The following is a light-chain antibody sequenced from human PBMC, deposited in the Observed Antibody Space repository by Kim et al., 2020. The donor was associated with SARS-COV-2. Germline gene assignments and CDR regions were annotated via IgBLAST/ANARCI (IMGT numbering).Light chain of an antibody. J-gene: IGKJ1*01. CDR2: AAS. CDR1: QGITNS. V-gene: IGKV1-27*01. CDR3: QKYNSAPWT. Sequence: ASVGDRVTITCRSSQGITNSLAWYQQKPGKVPQLLIYAASDLQSGVPSRFSGSGSGTDFTLTISSLQPEDVSTYYCQKYNSAPWTFGQGTQVDIK.